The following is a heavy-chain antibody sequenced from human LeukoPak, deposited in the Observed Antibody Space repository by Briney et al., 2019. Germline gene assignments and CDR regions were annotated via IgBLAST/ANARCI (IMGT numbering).Heavy chain of an antibody. CDR1: GFTFGDYA. V-gene: IGHV3-11*01. Sequence: PGGSLRLSCTASGFTFGDYAMSWVRQAPGKGLEWVSYVSSSGSTIYYADSVKGRFTISRDNAKNSLYLQMNSLRAEDTAVYYCARDSTEMATIDYWGQGTLVTVSS. D-gene: IGHD5-24*01. CDR3: ARDSTEMATIDY. J-gene: IGHJ4*02. CDR2: VSSSGSTI.